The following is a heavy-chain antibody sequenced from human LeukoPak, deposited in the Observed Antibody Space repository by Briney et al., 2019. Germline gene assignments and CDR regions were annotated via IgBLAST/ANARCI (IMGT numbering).Heavy chain of an antibody. J-gene: IGHJ4*02. CDR3: AKDRPALYYYDSSPLDY. CDR2: IRYDGSNK. CDR1: GFTFSSYA. D-gene: IGHD3-22*01. Sequence: GGSLRLSCAASGFTFSSYAMSWVRQAPGKGLEGVAFIRYDGSNKYYADSVKGRFTISRDNSKNTLYLQMNSLRAEDTAVYYCAKDRPALYYYDSSPLDYWGQGTLVTVSS. V-gene: IGHV3-30*02.